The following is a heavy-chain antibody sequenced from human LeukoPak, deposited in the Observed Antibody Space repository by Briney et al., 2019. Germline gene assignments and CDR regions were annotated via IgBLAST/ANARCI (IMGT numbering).Heavy chain of an antibody. CDR2: ISSTSSTI. V-gene: IGHV3-48*02. CDR1: GFTFSIYT. J-gene: IGHJ4*02. D-gene: IGHD3-10*01. Sequence: WGSLRLSCGASGFTFSIYTMNWVRQAPGKGLEWVSSISSTSSTIYYADSVKGRFTISRDNAKNSLYLQMNSLRDEDTAVYYCARSRGFDYWGQGTLVTVSS. CDR3: ARSRGFDY.